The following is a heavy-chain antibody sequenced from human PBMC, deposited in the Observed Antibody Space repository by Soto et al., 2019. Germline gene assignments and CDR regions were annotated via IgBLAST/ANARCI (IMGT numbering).Heavy chain of an antibody. CDR2: IWYDGSNK. CDR3: ARDLLLGEWRSGMDV. D-gene: IGHD3-10*01. J-gene: IGHJ6*02. Sequence: QVQLVESGGGVVQPGRSLRLSCAASGFTFSSYGMHWVRQAPGKGLEWVAVIWYDGSNKYYADSVKGRFTISRDNSKNTLYLQMNSLRAEDTAVYYCARDLLLGEWRSGMDVWGQGTTVTVSS. CDR1: GFTFSSYG. V-gene: IGHV3-33*01.